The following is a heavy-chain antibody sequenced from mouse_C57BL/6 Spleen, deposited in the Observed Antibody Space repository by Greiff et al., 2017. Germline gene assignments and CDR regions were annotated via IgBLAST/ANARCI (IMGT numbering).Heavy chain of an antibody. CDR3: ARDRYFDY. Sequence: ESGPGLVKPSQSLSLTCSVTGYSITSGYYWNWIRQLPGNKLEWMGYISYDGSNNYNPSLKNRISITRDTSKNQFFLKLNSVTTEDTATYYCARDRYFDYWGQGTTLTVSS. CDR2: ISYDGSN. J-gene: IGHJ2*01. CDR1: GYSITSGYY. V-gene: IGHV3-6*01.